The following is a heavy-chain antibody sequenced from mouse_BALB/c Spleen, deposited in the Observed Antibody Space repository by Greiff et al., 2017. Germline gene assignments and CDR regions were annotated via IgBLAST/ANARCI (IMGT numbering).Heavy chain of an antibody. D-gene: IGHD1-1*01. CDR2: INPNNGGT. J-gene: IGHJ4*01. CDR3: ARWGYGSSYDYYAMDY. V-gene: IGHV1-18*01. Sequence: EVQLQQSGPELVKPGASVKIPCKASGYTFTDYNMDWVKQSHGKSLEWIGDINPNNGGTIYNQKFKGKATLTVDKSSSTAYMELRSLTSEDTAVYYCARWGYGSSYDYYAMDYWGQGTSVTVSS. CDR1: GYTFTDYN.